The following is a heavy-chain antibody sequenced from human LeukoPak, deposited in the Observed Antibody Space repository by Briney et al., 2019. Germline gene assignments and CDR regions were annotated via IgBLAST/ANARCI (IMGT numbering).Heavy chain of an antibody. CDR2: ISSSSSYI. Sequence: MSGESLRLSCAVSGFTFSSYSMNWVRQAPGKGLEWVSSISSSSSYIYYADSVKGRFTISRDNAKNSLYLQMNSLRAEDTAVYYCAREYSGYDSEFDYWGQGTLVTVSS. V-gene: IGHV3-21*01. J-gene: IGHJ4*02. CDR3: AREYSGYDSEFDY. CDR1: GFTFSSYS. D-gene: IGHD5-12*01.